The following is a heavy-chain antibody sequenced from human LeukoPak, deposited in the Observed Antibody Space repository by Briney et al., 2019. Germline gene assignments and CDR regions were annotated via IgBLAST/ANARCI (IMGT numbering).Heavy chain of an antibody. D-gene: IGHD2/OR15-2a*01. CDR2: INGDDSRT. CDR3: ARANCNSSACRLDY. Sequence: RGSPRLSCAASGFTFRSYWMHWVRQAPGKGLIWVSNINGDDSRTNYADSVKGRFTISRDNAKNTLDLQMNSLRAEDTAVYHCARANCNSSACRLDYWGQETVVTVSS. CDR1: GFTFRSYW. J-gene: IGHJ4*02. V-gene: IGHV3-74*01.